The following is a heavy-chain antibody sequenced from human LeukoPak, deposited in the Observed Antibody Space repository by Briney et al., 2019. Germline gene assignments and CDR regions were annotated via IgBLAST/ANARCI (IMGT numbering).Heavy chain of an antibody. V-gene: IGHV4-39*01. CDR1: GGSISSSSYF. CDR2: IYYSGSS. D-gene: IGHD3-16*01. Sequence: PSETLSLTCTVSGGSISSSSYFWGWIRQPPGKGLEWIGSIYYSGSSYYNPSLKSRLTISVDTSKNQFSLKLSSVTAADTAVYYCAGLGEWQLSYFDYWGQGTLVTVSS. CDR3: AGLGEWQLSYFDY. J-gene: IGHJ4*02.